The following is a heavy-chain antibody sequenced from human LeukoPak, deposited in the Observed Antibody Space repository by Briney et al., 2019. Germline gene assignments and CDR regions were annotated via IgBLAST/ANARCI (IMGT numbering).Heavy chain of an antibody. J-gene: IGHJ4*02. D-gene: IGHD4-11*01. CDR3: ARYDYSNYVGYYDH. V-gene: IGHV3-74*01. CDR2: INSDGSST. CDR1: GFTFSSCW. Sequence: GGSLRLSCAASGFTFSSCWMHWVRQAPGKGLVWVSRINSDGSSTSYADSVKGRFTISRDNAKNSLYLQMNSLRAEDTALYYCARYDYSNYVGYYDHWGQGTLVTVSS.